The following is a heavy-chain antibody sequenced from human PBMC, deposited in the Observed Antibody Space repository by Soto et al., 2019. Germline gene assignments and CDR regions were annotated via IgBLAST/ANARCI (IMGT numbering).Heavy chain of an antibody. CDR2: IYSSGAA. J-gene: IGHJ5*02. Sequence: SETLSLTCTASGASVSSNNYYWTWIRQPPGRGLEWIGYIYSSGAAYFNPSLKSRVTISVDTSKNHFSLKLSSVTAADTAVYYCARSLGYSSSWYREAIPLIVSGLDPWGQGTLVTVSS. CDR3: ARSLGYSSSWYREAIPLIVSGLDP. V-gene: IGHV4-30-4*08. D-gene: IGHD6-13*01. CDR1: GASVSSNNYY.